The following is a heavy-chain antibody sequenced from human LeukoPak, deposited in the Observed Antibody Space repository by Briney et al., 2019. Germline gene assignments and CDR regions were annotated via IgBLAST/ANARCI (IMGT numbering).Heavy chain of an antibody. V-gene: IGHV1-2*06. J-gene: IGHJ1*01. CDR2: INPNSGGT. Sequence: GASVKVSCKASGGTFSSYAISWVRQAPGQGLEWMGRINPNSGGTNYAQKFQGRVTMTRDTSISTAYMELSRLRSDDTAVYYCASGSYYVLGYFQHWGQGTLVTVSS. CDR3: ASGSYYVLGYFQH. D-gene: IGHD1-26*01. CDR1: GGTFSSYA.